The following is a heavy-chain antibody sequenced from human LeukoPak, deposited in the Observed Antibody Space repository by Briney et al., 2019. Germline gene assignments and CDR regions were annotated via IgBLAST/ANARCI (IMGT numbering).Heavy chain of an antibody. CDR2: INHSGST. CDR3: ARGRHYYGSGSYYLLDY. V-gene: IGHV4-34*01. Sequence: SETLSLTCAVYRGSFSGYYWSWIRQPPGKGLEWIGEINHSGSTNYNPSLKSRVTISVDTSKNQFSLKLSSVTAADTAVYYCARGRHYYGSGSYYLLDYWGQGTLVTVSS. CDR1: RGSFSGYY. J-gene: IGHJ4*02. D-gene: IGHD3-10*01.